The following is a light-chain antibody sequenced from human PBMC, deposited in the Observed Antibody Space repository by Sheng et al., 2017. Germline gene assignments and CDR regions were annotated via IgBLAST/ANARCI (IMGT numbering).Light chain of an antibody. V-gene: IGKV1-NL1*01. Sequence: DIQMTQSPSVVSASVGDRVTITCRASQGISNYLAWFQQTPGKAPKRLIYGASSLQSGVPSRFRGGGSGTDYTLTITSLQPEDFATYYCQHYYNTPFTFGGGTKVEIK. J-gene: IGKJ4*01. CDR3: QHYYNTPFT. CDR2: GAS. CDR1: QGISNY.